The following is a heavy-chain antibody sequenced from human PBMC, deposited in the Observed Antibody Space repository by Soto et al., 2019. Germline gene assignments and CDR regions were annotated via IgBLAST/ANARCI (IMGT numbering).Heavy chain of an antibody. CDR3: ARDRGYYYGSGSYYNAQSWFDP. Sequence: ASVKVSCKXSGYTFTSYAMHWVRQAPGQRLEWMGWINAGNGNTKYSQKFQGRVTITRDTSASTAYMELSSLRSEDTAVYYCARDRGYYYGSGSYYNAQSWFDPWGQGTLVTVSS. V-gene: IGHV1-3*01. CDR2: INAGNGNT. J-gene: IGHJ5*02. CDR1: GYTFTSYA. D-gene: IGHD3-10*01.